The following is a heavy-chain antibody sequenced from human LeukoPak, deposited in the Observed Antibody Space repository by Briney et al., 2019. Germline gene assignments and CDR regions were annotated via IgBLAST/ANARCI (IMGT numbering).Heavy chain of an antibody. J-gene: IGHJ4*02. CDR1: GFTVSSNY. Sequence: AGGSLRLSCAASGFTVSSNYMSWVRQAPGKGLEWVSVIYNGGSTYYADSVKGRFTISRDNSKNTPYLQMNSLRAEDTAVYYCARLPSGYYFDYWGQGTLVTVSS. CDR3: ARLPSGYYFDY. CDR2: IYNGGST. V-gene: IGHV3-53*01.